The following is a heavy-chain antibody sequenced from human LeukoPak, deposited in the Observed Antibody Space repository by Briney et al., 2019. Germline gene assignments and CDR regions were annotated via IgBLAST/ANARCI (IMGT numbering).Heavy chain of an antibody. D-gene: IGHD3-22*01. V-gene: IGHV3-23*01. CDR3: AKASAMIVVVSKHFDY. J-gene: IGHJ4*02. Sequence: GGSLRLSCAASGFTFSSYAMSWVRQAPGKGLEWVSAISGSGGSTYYADSVKGRFTISGDNSKNTLYLQMNSLRAEDTAVYYCAKASAMIVVVSKHFDYWGQGTLVTVSS. CDR1: GFTFSSYA. CDR2: ISGSGGST.